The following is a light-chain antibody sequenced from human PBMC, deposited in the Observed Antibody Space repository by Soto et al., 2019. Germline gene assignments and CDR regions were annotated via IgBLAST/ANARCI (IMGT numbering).Light chain of an antibody. J-gene: IGKJ1*01. Sequence: DIQMSQSPSTLPASVGDRVTLTCRARQSISTWLAWYQQKPGKAPKLLIYDASTLQSGVPSRYSGSGSGTEFTLTISNLQPDDFETYYCQQYNSYSRTFGQGTKVDIK. V-gene: IGKV1-5*01. CDR1: QSISTW. CDR3: QQYNSYSRT. CDR2: DAS.